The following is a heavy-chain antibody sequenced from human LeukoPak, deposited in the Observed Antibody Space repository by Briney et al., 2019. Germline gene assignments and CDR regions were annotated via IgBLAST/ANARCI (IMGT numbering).Heavy chain of an antibody. CDR1: GGTFSSYA. V-gene: IGHV1-2*06. Sequence: GASVKVSCKASGGTFSSYAISWVRQAPGQGLEWMGRINPNSGGTNYAQKFQGRVTMTRDTSISTAYMELSRLRSDDTAVYYCARDSFGAVSVVVAAARRDWFDPWGQGTLVTVSS. D-gene: IGHD2-15*01. CDR3: ARDSFGAVSVVVAAARRDWFDP. J-gene: IGHJ5*02. CDR2: INPNSGGT.